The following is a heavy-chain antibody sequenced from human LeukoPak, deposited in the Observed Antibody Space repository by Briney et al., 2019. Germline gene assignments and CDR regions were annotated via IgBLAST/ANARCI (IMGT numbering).Heavy chain of an antibody. CDR1: GFTFSSYG. Sequence: GGSLRLSCAASGFTFSSYGIHWVRQAPGKGLEWVAFIRYDGSNKYYADSVKGRFTISRDNSKNTLYLQMNSLRAEDTAVYYCAKDRPTGVVVPAAPPDIWGQGTMVTVSS. CDR3: AKDRPTGVVVPAAPPDI. D-gene: IGHD2-2*01. CDR2: IRYDGSNK. J-gene: IGHJ3*02. V-gene: IGHV3-30*02.